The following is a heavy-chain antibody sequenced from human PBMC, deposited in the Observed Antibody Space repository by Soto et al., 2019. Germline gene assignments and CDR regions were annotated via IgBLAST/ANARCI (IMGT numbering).Heavy chain of an antibody. CDR2: IYYSGRT. CDR3: VRQRTTVVTQAYFDH. D-gene: IGHD2-21*02. CDR1: GESISSSSYY. V-gene: IGHV4-39*01. J-gene: IGHJ4*02. Sequence: SETLSLTCIVSGESISSSSYYWGWIRQPPGKGLEWIGSIYYSGRTYYNPSFKSRATISIDTSKNQFSLKLSSVTATDTAVYYCVRQRTTVVTQAYFDHWGQGALVTVSS.